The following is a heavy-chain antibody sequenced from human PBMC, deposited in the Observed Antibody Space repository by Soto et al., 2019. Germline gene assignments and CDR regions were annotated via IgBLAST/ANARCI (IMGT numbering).Heavy chain of an antibody. CDR3: ARAPAAAGTGDAFDI. CDR2: IWYDGSNK. Sequence: PGGSLRLSCAASGFTFSSYGMHWVRQAPGKGLEWVAVIWYDGSNKYYADSVKGRFTISRDNSKNTLYLQMNSLRAEDTAVYYCARAPAAAGTGDAFDIWGQGTMVT. CDR1: GFTFSSYG. D-gene: IGHD6-13*01. J-gene: IGHJ3*02. V-gene: IGHV3-33*01.